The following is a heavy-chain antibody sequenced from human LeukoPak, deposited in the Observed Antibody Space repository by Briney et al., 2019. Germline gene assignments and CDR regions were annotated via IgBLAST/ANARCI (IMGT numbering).Heavy chain of an antibody. CDR3: ARHVHSTYYFDY. CDR2: INHSGST. V-gene: IGHV4-34*01. D-gene: IGHD3-10*02. Sequence: SETLSLTCAVYGGSFNGYYWTWIRQPPGKGLEWIGEINHSGSTDYNPSLKSRVTISVDTSKNQFSLKLNSVTAADTAVYYCARHVHSTYYFDYWGQGTLVTVSS. J-gene: IGHJ4*02. CDR1: GGSFNGYY.